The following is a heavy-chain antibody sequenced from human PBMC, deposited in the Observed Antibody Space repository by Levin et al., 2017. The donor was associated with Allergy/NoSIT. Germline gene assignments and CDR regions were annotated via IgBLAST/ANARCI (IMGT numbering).Heavy chain of an antibody. D-gene: IGHD6-13*01. CDR3: ARHGDSSSWYIFDP. CDR1: GGSISSSNYY. V-gene: IGHV4-39*01. J-gene: IGHJ5*02. CDR2: IYDSGST. Sequence: GSLRLSCTVSGGSISSSNYYWGWIRQPPGTGLEWIGSIYDSGSTYYTPSLKSRVTISVDTSKNQFSLELSSVTAADTAVYYCARHGDSSSWYIFDPWGQGTLVTVSS.